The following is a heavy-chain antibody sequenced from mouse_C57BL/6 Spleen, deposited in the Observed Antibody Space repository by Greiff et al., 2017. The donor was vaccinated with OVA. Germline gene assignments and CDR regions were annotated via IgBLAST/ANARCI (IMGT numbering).Heavy chain of an antibody. J-gene: IGHJ4*01. V-gene: IGHV1-26*01. Sequence: VQLQQSGPELVKPGASVKISCKASGYTFTDYYMNWVKQSPGKSLEWIGDINPNNGGTSYNQKVKGKATLTVDKYSSTAYMELRNLTSEDSAVXDCSRRGDSNYEDYYAMDYWGQGTSVTVSS. D-gene: IGHD2-5*01. CDR3: SRRGDSNYEDYYAMDY. CDR2: INPNNGGT. CDR1: GYTFTDYY.